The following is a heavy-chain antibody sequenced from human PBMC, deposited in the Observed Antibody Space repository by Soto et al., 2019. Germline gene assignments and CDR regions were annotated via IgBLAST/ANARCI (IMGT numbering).Heavy chain of an antibody. Sequence: VDSLKSSCKTSGYSFISYWVARVRQKPGKGLEWMGTFYPGDTTCTYSPSFQGQDTISVDKSISTAYLHLSSMKASDTALYYCARIIGDCRNNDCSWTFDIWGQGTTVTVSS. CDR2: FYPGDTTC. CDR1: GYSFISYW. CDR3: ARIIGDCRNNDCSWTFDI. J-gene: IGHJ3*02. V-gene: IGHV5-51*01. D-gene: IGHD2-2*03.